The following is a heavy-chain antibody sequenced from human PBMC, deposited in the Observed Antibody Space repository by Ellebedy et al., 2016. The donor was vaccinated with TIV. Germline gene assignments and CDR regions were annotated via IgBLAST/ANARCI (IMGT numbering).Heavy chain of an antibody. CDR2: ISGSGDST. Sequence: GGSLRLXXAASGFIFSNYAMSWVRQAPGKGLEWVSAISGSGDSTHYAGSVEGRFTISRDNSKNTLYLQMNSLRAEDTAVYYCAKDRGTGYSSGWYLAARSYWGQGTLVTVSS. D-gene: IGHD6-19*01. J-gene: IGHJ4*02. V-gene: IGHV3-23*01. CDR3: AKDRGTGYSSGWYLAARSY. CDR1: GFIFSNYA.